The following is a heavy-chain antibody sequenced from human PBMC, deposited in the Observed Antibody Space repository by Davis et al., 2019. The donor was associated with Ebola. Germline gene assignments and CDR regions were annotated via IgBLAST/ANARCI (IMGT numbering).Heavy chain of an antibody. D-gene: IGHD3-10*01. V-gene: IGHV1-69*04. J-gene: IGHJ4*02. Sequence: SVKVSCKASGGTFSSYAISWVRQAPGQGLEWMGRIIPILGIANYAQKFQGRVTITADKSTSTAYMELSSLRSEDTAVYYCARDRPRGFNDSGWGQGTLVTVSS. CDR2: IIPILGIA. CDR1: GGTFSSYA. CDR3: ARDRPRGFNDSG.